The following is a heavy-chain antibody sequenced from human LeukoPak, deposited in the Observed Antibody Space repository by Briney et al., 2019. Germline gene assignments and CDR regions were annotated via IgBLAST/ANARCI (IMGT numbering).Heavy chain of an antibody. D-gene: IGHD2-15*01. CDR3: AKDSAYCSGGSCYLPSIFDY. CDR1: GFTFSSYG. V-gene: IGHV3-30*18. CDR2: ISYDGSNK. J-gene: IGHJ4*02. Sequence: GRSLRLSRVASGFTFSSYGMHWVRQAPGKGLEWVAVISYDGSNKYYADSVKGRFTISRDNSKNTLYLQMNSLRAEDTAVYYCAKDSAYCSGGSCYLPSIFDYWGQGTLVTVSS.